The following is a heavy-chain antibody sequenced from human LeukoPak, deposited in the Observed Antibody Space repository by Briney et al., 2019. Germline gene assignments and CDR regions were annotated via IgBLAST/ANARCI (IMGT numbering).Heavy chain of an antibody. Sequence: SETLSLTCTVSGGSISSYYWSWIRQPPGKELEWIGYISYSGSTNFNPSLKSRVTISVDTSKNQFSLKLSSVTAADTAVYYCAREGTAGTNLNWFDPWGQGTLVTVSS. CDR2: ISYSGST. J-gene: IGHJ5*02. CDR3: AREGTAGTNLNWFDP. V-gene: IGHV4-59*01. CDR1: GGSISSYY. D-gene: IGHD1-1*01.